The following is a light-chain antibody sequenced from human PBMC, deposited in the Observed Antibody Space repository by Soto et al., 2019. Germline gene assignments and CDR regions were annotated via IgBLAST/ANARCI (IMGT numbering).Light chain of an antibody. V-gene: IGKV3D-15*01. CDR1: QSVDSN. CDR3: QQYDSWPLT. Sequence: EIVMTQSPGTLSVSTGEGATLSSRASQSVDSNLAWYQQKPGQAPRLLIYGASTRTTGIPDRFRGSGSGTEFTSTVSSLQYEDFAVYYCQQYDSWPLTFGGGTKVEIK. J-gene: IGKJ4*01. CDR2: GAS.